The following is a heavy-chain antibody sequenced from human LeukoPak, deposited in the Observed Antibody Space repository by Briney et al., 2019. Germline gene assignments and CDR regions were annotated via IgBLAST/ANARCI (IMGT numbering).Heavy chain of an antibody. CDR1: GGSISSYY. J-gene: IGHJ6*03. CDR3: ARGNYYGGNLILGNAYYYYYYMDV. CDR2: IYYSGST. Sequence: PSETLSLTCTVSGGSISSYYWSWIRQPPGKGLEWIGYIYYSGSTNYNPSLKSRVTISVDTSKNQFSLKLSSVTAADTAVYYCARGNYYGGNLILGNAYYYYYYMDVWGKGITVTISS. D-gene: IGHD4-23*01. V-gene: IGHV4-59*01.